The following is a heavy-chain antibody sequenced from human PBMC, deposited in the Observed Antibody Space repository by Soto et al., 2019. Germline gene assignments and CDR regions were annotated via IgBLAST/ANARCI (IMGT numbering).Heavy chain of an antibody. CDR2: ISSTGGTA. CDR1: GFTFSSYA. J-gene: IGHJ4*02. D-gene: IGHD6-13*01. V-gene: IGHV3-23*01. Sequence: VQLLDSGGGLVQPGGSLRLSCAASGFTFSSYAMGWVRQAPGKGLEWVSGISSTGGTADYADSVKGRFTISRDNSRNQMNLQMRSLRADDTAIYYCVKDRWNVAAAEVFDSWGQGTLVTVSS. CDR3: VKDRWNVAAAEVFDS.